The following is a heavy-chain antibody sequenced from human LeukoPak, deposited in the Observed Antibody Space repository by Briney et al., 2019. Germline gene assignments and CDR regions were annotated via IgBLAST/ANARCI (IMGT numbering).Heavy chain of an antibody. J-gene: IGHJ5*02. CDR2: MSPNSGNT. D-gene: IGHD6-13*01. CDR1: GYTFTSYD. CDR3: ARVGSSWDNWFDP. V-gene: IGHV1-8*01. Sequence: ASVKVSCKASGYTFTSYDINWVRQATGQGLEWTGWMSPNSGNTGYAQKFQGRVTMTRNTSISTAYMELSSLRSEDTAVYYCARVGSSWDNWFDPWGQGTLVTVSS.